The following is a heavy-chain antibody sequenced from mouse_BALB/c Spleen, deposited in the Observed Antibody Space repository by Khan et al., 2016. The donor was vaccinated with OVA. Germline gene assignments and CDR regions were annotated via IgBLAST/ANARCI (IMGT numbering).Heavy chain of an antibody. Sequence: EVQLQESGPGLVKPSQSLSLTYTVTGYPITSDYAWNWIRQFPGNKLEWMGYISYSGSTSYNPSLKSRISITRDTSKNQFFLPLNSVTTEDTATYYCARSGYYGFDYWGQGTTLTVSS. CDR1: GYPITSDYA. V-gene: IGHV3-2*02. D-gene: IGHD1-1*01. J-gene: IGHJ2*01. CDR2: ISYSGST. CDR3: ARSGYYGFDY.